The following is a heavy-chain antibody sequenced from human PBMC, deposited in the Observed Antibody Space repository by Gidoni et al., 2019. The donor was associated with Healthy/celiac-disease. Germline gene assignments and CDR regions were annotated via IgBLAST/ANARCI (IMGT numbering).Heavy chain of an antibody. CDR3: ARDYDFWSGYQNWFDP. D-gene: IGHD3-3*01. CDR2: IYTSGST. CDR1: GGSISSYS. J-gene: IGHJ5*02. Sequence: QVQLQESGPGLVKPSETLSLTCTGSGGSISSYSWSWIRQPAGKGLEWIWRIYTSGSTNDTPSLKSRVTMSVDTSKNQFSLKLSSVTAADTAVYYCARDYDFWSGYQNWFDPWGQGTLVTVSS. V-gene: IGHV4-4*07.